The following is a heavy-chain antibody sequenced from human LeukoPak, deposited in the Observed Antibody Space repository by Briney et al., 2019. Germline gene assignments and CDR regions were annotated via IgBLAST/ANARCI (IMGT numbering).Heavy chain of an antibody. CDR1: GFTVSSNY. Sequence: PGGSLRLSCAASGFTVSSNYMSWVRQAPGKGLEWVSAISGSGGSTYYADSVKGRFTISRDNSKNTLYLQMNSLRAEDTAVYYCANPMVRGDVWGQGTTVTVSS. CDR2: ISGSGGST. CDR3: ANPMVRGDV. V-gene: IGHV3-23*01. D-gene: IGHD3-10*01. J-gene: IGHJ6*02.